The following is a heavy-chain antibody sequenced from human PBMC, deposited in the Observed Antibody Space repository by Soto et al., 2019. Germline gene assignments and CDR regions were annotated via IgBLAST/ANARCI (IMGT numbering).Heavy chain of an antibody. J-gene: IGHJ4*02. CDR3: ARDRVVVVTAIPGN. CDR1: GFTFSSYA. Sequence: GGSLRLSCAASGFTFSSYAMHWVRQAPGKGLEWVAVISYDGSNKYYADSVKGRFTISRDNSKNTLYLQMNSLRAEDTAVYYCARDRVVVVTAIPGNWGQGTLVTVSS. D-gene: IGHD2-21*02. V-gene: IGHV3-30-3*01. CDR2: ISYDGSNK.